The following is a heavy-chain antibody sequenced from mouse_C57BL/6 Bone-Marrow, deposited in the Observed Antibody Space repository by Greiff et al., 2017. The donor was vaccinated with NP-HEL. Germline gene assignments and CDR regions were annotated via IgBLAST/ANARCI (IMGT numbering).Heavy chain of an antibody. CDR3: ASLYDGYYVAPFAY. CDR2: ISNGGGST. CDR1: GFTFSDYY. Sequence: EVKLVESGGGLVQPGGSLKLSCAASGFTFSDYYMYWVRQTPEKRLEWVAYISNGGGSTYYPDTVKGRFTISRDNAKNPLYLQMSRLKSEDTAMYYCASLYDGYYVAPFAYWGQGTLVTVSA. V-gene: IGHV5-12*01. D-gene: IGHD2-3*01. J-gene: IGHJ3*01.